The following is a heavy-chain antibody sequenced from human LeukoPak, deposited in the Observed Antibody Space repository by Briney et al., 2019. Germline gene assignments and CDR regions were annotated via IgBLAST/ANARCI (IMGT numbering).Heavy chain of an antibody. CDR3: ARGTSDITMIRDFDY. CDR1: GFTFDDYA. V-gene: IGHV3-9*01. Sequence: PGGSLRLSCVASGFTFDDYAMHWVRQAPGKGLEWVSGISRDSGNIGYVDSVKGRFTISRDNAKNSLYLQMNSLRAEDTALYYCARGTSDITMIRDFDYWGQGTLVTVSS. CDR2: ISRDSGNI. J-gene: IGHJ4*02. D-gene: IGHD3-22*01.